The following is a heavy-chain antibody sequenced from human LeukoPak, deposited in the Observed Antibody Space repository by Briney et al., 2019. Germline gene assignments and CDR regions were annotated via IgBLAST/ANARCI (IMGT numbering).Heavy chain of an antibody. Sequence: GSLRLSCAASGFTFINAWMTWVRQAPGKGLEWIGRIKSKTNGGTTDYATPVKGRFTFSRDDSKSTLYLQMDSLKTEDTAVYYCTTAPDTSDYWGQGTLVTVSA. CDR2: IKSKTNGGTT. J-gene: IGHJ4*02. V-gene: IGHV3-15*01. CDR3: TTAPDTSDY. CDR1: GFTFINAW.